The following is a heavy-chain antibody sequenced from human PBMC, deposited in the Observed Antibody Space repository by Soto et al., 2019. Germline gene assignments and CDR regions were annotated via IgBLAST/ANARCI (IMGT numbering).Heavy chain of an antibody. V-gene: IGHV4-59*01. D-gene: IGHD6-13*01. CDR1: GVSISSYY. Sequence: SETLSLTCTVSGVSISSYYWSWIRQPPGKGLEWIGYIYYSGSTNYNPSLKSRVTISLDTSKNDFSLKLTSVTAADTAVYFCARTYSTTPYEAFDIWGQGTMVTVSS. CDR3: ARTYSTTPYEAFDI. CDR2: IYYSGST. J-gene: IGHJ3*02.